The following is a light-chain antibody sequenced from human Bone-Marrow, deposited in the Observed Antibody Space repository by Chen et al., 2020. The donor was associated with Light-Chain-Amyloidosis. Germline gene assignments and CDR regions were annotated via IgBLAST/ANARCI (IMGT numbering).Light chain of an antibody. V-gene: IGLV3-21*02. CDR1: NIGSTS. CDR3: QVWDRSSDRPV. CDR2: DDS. Sequence: SYVLTQPSSVSVAPGPTATIACGGNNIGSTSVHWYQQTPGQAPLLVVYDDSDRPSGIHERWSGSNSGNTATLTISRVEAGDEDDDYCQVWDRSSDRPVFGGGTKLTVL. J-gene: IGLJ3*02.